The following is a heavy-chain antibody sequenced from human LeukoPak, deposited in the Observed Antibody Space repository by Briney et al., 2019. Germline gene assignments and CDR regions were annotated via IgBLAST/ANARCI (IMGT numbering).Heavy chain of an antibody. V-gene: IGHV4-59*01. Sequence: PSESLSLTCTVSGGSISSYYWSWIRQPLGEGLEWIGYIYYSGSTNYNPTLKSRVTISVDTSKNQFSLKLSSVTAADTAVYYCARGYYDFWSGYYYYYMDVWGKGTTVTVSS. D-gene: IGHD3-3*01. CDR1: GGSISSYY. CDR2: IYYSGST. J-gene: IGHJ6*03. CDR3: ARGYYDFWSGYYYYYMDV.